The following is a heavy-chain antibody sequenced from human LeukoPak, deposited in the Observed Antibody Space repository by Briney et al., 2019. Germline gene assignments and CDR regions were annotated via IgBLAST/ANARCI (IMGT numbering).Heavy chain of an antibody. D-gene: IGHD3-22*01. CDR3: TRDPYDSSGYYLDY. CDR2: IRSKAYGGTT. J-gene: IGHJ4*02. Sequence: GGSLRLSCTASGFTFGDYAMSWFRQAPGKGLEWVGFIRSKAYGGTTEYAASVKGRFTISRDDSKSNAYLQMNSLKTEDTAVYYCTRDPYDSSGYYLDYWGQGTLVTVSS. CDR1: GFTFGDYA. V-gene: IGHV3-49*03.